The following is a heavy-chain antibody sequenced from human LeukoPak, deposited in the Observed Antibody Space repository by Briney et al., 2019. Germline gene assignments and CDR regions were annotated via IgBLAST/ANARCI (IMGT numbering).Heavy chain of an antibody. D-gene: IGHD2-21*02. J-gene: IGHJ5*02. V-gene: IGHV4-4*07. CDR2: IYTSGST. CDR1: GGSISSYY. Sequence: PSETLSLTCTVSGGSISSYYWSWIRQPAGKGLEWIGRIYTSGSTNYNPSLKSRVTMSVDTSKNQFSLKLSSVTAADPAVYYCARDAQYCGGDCYLNWFDPWGQGTLVTVSS. CDR3: ARDAQYCGGDCYLNWFDP.